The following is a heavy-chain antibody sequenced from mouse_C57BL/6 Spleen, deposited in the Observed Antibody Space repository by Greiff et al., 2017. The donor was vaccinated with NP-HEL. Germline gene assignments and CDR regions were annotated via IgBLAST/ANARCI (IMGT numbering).Heavy chain of an antibody. CDR2: INPSTGGT. D-gene: IGHD2-3*01. CDR1: GYSFTGYY. V-gene: IGHV1-42*01. J-gene: IGHJ2*01. CDR3: ARSRDGYYVSDY. Sequence: VQLQQSGPELVKPGASVTISCTASGYSFTGYYMNWVKQSPEKSLEWIGEINPSTGGTTYNQKFKAKATLTVDKSSSTAYMQLKSLTSEDSAVYYCARSRDGYYVSDYWGQGTTLTVSS.